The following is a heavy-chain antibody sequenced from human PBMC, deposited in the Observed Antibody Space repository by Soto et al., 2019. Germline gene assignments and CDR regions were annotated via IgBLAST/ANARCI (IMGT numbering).Heavy chain of an antibody. D-gene: IGHD3-22*01. CDR3: ASDYSGYSADPEYYGVEV. CDR1: GGSVTLTSYY. Sequence: SETLSLTCSVSGGSVTLTSYYWGWIRQPPGKGLEWIGNVYYSGCTNYNPSLKSRVTISVDTSKNQFSLSLKSVTAADTAVYYCASDYSGYSADPEYYGVEVWGQGTTVTVSS. J-gene: IGHJ6*02. CDR2: VYYSGCT. V-gene: IGHV4-39*01.